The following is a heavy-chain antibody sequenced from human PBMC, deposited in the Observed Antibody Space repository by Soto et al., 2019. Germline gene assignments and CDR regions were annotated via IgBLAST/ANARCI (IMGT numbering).Heavy chain of an antibody. Sequence: SETLSLTCAVSGGSFTSNNWWTWVRQPPGQGLEWIGEIYRTGTTNYNPSLKSRVTISLDKSENQFSLKVTSLTAADTAVYYCASRDPGTSVDYWGQGTLVTVSS. V-gene: IGHV4-4*02. CDR2: IYRTGTT. CDR1: GGSFTSNNW. J-gene: IGHJ4*02. D-gene: IGHD1-7*01. CDR3: ASRDPGTSVDY.